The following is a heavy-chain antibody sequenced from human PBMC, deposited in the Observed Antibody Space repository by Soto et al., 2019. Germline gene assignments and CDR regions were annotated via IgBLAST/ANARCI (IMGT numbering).Heavy chain of an antibody. CDR1: GGSISSSNW. Sequence: PSETLSLTGAVSGGSISSSNWWSWVRQPPGKGLEWIGEIYHSGSTNYNPSLKSRVTISVDKSKNQFSLKLSSVTAADTAVYYCATLADYDILTGYLHFDYWGQGTLVTVSS. J-gene: IGHJ4*02. CDR2: IYHSGST. V-gene: IGHV4-4*02. D-gene: IGHD3-9*01. CDR3: ATLADYDILTGYLHFDY.